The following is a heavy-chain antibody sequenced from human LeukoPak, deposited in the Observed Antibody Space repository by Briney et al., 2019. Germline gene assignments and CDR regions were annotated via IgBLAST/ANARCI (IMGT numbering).Heavy chain of an antibody. D-gene: IGHD1-14*01. V-gene: IGHV3-21*01. J-gene: IGHJ3*02. CDR2: ISSSSSYI. CDR1: GYTFSSYW. Sequence: GGSLRLSCAASGYTFSSYWMHWVRQAPGKGLEWVSSISSSSSYIYYADSVKGRFTISRDNAKNSLYLQMNSLRAEDTAVYYCARGSGGRFFDIWGQGTMVTVSS. CDR3: ARGSGGRFFDI.